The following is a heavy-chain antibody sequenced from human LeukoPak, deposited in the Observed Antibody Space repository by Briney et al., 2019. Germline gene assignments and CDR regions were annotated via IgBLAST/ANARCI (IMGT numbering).Heavy chain of an antibody. V-gene: IGHV3-30-3*01. CDR1: GFTFSSYA. Sequence: PGRYLRLSCAASGFTFSSYAMHWVRQAPGKGLEWVAVISYDGSNKYYADSVKGRFTISRDNSKNTLYLQMNSLRAEDTAVYYCARDVSAVLGGGYFDYWGQGTLVTVSS. CDR3: ARDVSAVLGGGYFDY. D-gene: IGHD2-8*02. J-gene: IGHJ4*02. CDR2: ISYDGSNK.